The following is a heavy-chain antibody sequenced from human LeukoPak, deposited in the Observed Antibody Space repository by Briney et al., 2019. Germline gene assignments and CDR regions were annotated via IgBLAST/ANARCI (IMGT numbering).Heavy chain of an antibody. CDR2: FDPEDDET. CDR3: ARDPQPNGDYIGVFDI. Sequence: ASVKVSCKVSGYTLTELSMHWVRQAPGKGLEWMGGFDPEDDETIYAQKFQARVTITTDESTSTAYMELSSLRSEDTAVYYCARDPQPNGDYIGVFDIWGQGTMVTVSS. J-gene: IGHJ3*02. D-gene: IGHD4-17*01. V-gene: IGHV1-24*01. CDR1: GYTLTELS.